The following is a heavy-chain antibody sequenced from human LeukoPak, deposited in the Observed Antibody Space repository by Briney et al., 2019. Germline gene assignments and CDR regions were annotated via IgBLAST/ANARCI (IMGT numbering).Heavy chain of an antibody. V-gene: IGHV1-18*01. CDR1: GYTFTSYG. CDR2: ISAYNGNT. D-gene: IGHD1-26*01. J-gene: IGHJ6*03. CDR3: ARGGVGATWPYYYYMDV. Sequence: ASAKVSCKASGYTFTSYGISWVRQAPGQGLEWMGWISAYNGNTNYAQKLQGRVTMTTDTSTSTAYMELRSLRSDDTAVYYCARGGVGATWPYYYYMDVWGKGTTVTVSS.